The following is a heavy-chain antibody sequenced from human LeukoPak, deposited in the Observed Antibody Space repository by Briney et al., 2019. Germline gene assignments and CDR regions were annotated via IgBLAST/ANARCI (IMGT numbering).Heavy chain of an antibody. V-gene: IGHV4-39*07. CDR1: GGSVSTSTYF. Sequence: SETLSLTCTVSGGSVSTSTYFWGWIRQPPGKGLEWIGSIYYSGSTYCNPSLKSRVTISVDTSKNQFSLKLSSVTAADTAVYYCARGDAVDYWGQGTLVTVSS. CDR3: ARGDAVDY. J-gene: IGHJ4*02. CDR2: IYYSGST.